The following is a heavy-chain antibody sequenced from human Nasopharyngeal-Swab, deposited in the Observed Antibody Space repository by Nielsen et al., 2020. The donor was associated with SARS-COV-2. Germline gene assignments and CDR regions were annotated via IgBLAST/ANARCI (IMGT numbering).Heavy chain of an antibody. J-gene: IGHJ4*02. CDR2: IYYSGST. CDR3: ASQNFWSGYYKRDPIDY. Sequence: RQAPGKRLEWIGYIYYSGSTNYNPSLKSRVTISVDTSKNQFSLKLSSVTAADTAVYYCASQNFWSGYYKRDPIDYWGQGTLVTVSS. V-gene: IGHV4-61*07. D-gene: IGHD3-3*01.